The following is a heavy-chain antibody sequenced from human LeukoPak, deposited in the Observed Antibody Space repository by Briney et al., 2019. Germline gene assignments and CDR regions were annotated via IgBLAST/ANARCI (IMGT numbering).Heavy chain of an antibody. CDR3: ARDHVYGGADY. CDR1: GFTFHNYA. D-gene: IGHD5/OR15-5a*01. J-gene: IGHJ4*02. CDR2: TSGDGITT. Sequence: GGSLRLSCAASGFTFHNYAIHWVRQAPGKGLEWVSLTSGDGITTYFADSVKGRFTISRDNSKSSLFLQMNSLRTEDTTLYYCARDHVYGGADYWGQGTLVTVSS. V-gene: IGHV3-43*02.